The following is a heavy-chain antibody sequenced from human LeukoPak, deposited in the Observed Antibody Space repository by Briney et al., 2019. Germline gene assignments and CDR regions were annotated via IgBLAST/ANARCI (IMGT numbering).Heavy chain of an antibody. CDR3: ARGGYSYYSLGK. V-gene: IGHV3-48*03. CDR1: GFTFGSYA. CDR2: ISSSGSTI. Sequence: PGGSLRPSCAASGFTFGSYAMNWVRQAPGKGLEWVSYISSSGSTIYYADSVKGRFTISRDNAKNSLYLQMNSLRAEDTAFYYCARGGYSYYSLGKWGQGTLVTVSS. D-gene: IGHD3-10*01. J-gene: IGHJ4*02.